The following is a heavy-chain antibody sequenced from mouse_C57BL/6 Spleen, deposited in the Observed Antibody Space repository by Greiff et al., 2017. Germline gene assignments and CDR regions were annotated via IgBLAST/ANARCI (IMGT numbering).Heavy chain of an antibody. CDR3: TRRDGSSWRFAY. Sequence: VQLVESGAELVRPGASVTLSCKASGYTFTDYEMHWVKQTPVHGLEWIGAIDPETGGTAYNQKFKGKAILTADKSSSTAYMELLSLTSEDSAVYYCTRRDGSSWRFAYWGQGTLVTVSA. J-gene: IGHJ3*01. CDR2: IDPETGGT. CDR1: GYTFTDYE. V-gene: IGHV1-15*01. D-gene: IGHD1-1*01.